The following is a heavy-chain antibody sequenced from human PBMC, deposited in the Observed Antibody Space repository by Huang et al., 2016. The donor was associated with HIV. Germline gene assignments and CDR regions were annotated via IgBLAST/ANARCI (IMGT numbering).Heavy chain of an antibody. V-gene: IGHV1-69*01. Sequence: QVQLVQSGAEVKKPGSSVKVSCKASGGTFSTYAISWVRQAPGQGLEWMGGIIPVFGTANYAQKFQGTVTITADEFTSTAYMELSSLRSEDTALYYCARGRTRSSLYESYYGLDVWGQGTTVTVSS. CDR3: ARGRTRSSLYESYYGLDV. J-gene: IGHJ6*02. CDR2: IIPVFGTA. D-gene: IGHD6-6*01. CDR1: GGTFSTYA.